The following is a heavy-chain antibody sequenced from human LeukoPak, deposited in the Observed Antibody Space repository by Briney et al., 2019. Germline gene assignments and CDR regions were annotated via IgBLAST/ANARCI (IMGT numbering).Heavy chain of an antibody. V-gene: IGHV4-59*08. Sequence: SETLSLTCTVSGGSISSYYWSWIRQPPGKGLEWIGYIYYIGSTNYNPSLRSRVTISVDTSKSQFSLKLRSVTAADTAVYYCARGYCSSTSCYVEVFDYWGQGMLVSVSS. CDR1: GGSISSYY. CDR3: ARGYCSSTSCYVEVFDY. J-gene: IGHJ4*02. D-gene: IGHD2-2*01. CDR2: IYYIGST.